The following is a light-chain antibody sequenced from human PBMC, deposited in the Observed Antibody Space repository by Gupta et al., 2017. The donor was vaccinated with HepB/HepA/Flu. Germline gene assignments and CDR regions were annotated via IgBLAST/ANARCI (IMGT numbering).Light chain of an antibody. Sequence: QAVVTQEPSLPVSPGGTVTLTCGSSTGAVTSGHYPYWFQQKPGQAPRTLIYDTSNKHSWTPARFSGSLLGGKAALTLSGAQTEDEAEYYCLLSYSGARVWVFGGGTKLTVL. CDR2: DTS. CDR3: LLSYSGARVWV. CDR1: TGAVTSGHY. V-gene: IGLV7-46*01. J-gene: IGLJ3*02.